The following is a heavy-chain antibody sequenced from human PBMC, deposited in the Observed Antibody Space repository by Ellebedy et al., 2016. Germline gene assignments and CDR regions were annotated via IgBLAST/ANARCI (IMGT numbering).Heavy chain of an antibody. CDR3: ARDGYGSGSYSPYYYYGMDV. D-gene: IGHD3-10*01. J-gene: IGHJ6*02. Sequence: SETLSLTXTVSGGSISSSSYYWGWIRQPPGKGLEWIGSIYYSGSTYYNPSLKSRVTISVDTSKNQFSLKLSSVTAADTAVYYCARDGYGSGSYSPYYYYGMDVWGQGTTVTVSS. CDR2: IYYSGST. V-gene: IGHV4-39*07. CDR1: GGSISSSSYY.